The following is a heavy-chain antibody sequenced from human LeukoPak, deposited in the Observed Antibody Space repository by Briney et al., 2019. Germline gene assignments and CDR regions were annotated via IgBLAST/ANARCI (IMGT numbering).Heavy chain of an antibody. CDR1: GFPFTTYA. Sequence: GGSLRLSCAVSGFPFTTYAMSWVRQPPATGMQRVSGISDSGGSTFYADSVKGRFTISRDNSKNTLYLQMNSLRVEDTAVYYCAKGSFWGQGTLVTVSS. J-gene: IGHJ4*02. CDR3: AKGSF. CDR2: ISDSGGST. V-gene: IGHV3-23*01. D-gene: IGHD6-6*01.